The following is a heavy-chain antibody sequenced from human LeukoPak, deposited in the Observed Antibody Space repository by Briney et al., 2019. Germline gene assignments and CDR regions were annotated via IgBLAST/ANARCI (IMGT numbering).Heavy chain of an antibody. V-gene: IGHV3-23*01. D-gene: IGHD3-22*01. CDR2: ISGSCGST. CDR1: GFTLSSYA. J-gene: IGHJ4*02. Sequence: GGSLRLSCAASGFTLSSYAMSWVRQAPGKGLEWGSAISGSCGSTYYADSVKGRFTISRDNSKNTLYLQMNSLRAEDTAVYYCAKDPHLNYYDSSGYSDYFDYWGQGTLVTVSS. CDR3: AKDPHLNYYDSSGYSDYFDY.